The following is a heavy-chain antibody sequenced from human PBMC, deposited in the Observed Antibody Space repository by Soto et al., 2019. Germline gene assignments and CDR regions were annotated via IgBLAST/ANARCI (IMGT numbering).Heavy chain of an antibody. D-gene: IGHD2-21*01. Sequence: QVLLVQSGAEVKKPGSSVRVSCKTSGGTFSSFAISWVRLAPGQGLEWMGVIVPMFAAPTYAQKFQGRVSITAYESTRPAYMELSRLRSDDTAVYYCARDRVMRGNAYYYGMDAWGQGTTVTVSS. CDR1: GGTFSSFA. V-gene: IGHV1-69*12. CDR2: IVPMFAAP. J-gene: IGHJ6*02. CDR3: ARDRVMRGNAYYYGMDA.